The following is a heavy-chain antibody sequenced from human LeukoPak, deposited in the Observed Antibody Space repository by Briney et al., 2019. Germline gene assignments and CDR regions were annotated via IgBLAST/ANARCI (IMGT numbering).Heavy chain of an antibody. V-gene: IGHV1-69*13. CDR1: GGTFSSYA. CDR2: IIPIFGTA. J-gene: IGHJ4*02. Sequence: SVKVSCKASGGTFSSYAISWVRQAPGQGLEWMGGIIPIFGTANYAQKFQGRVTITADESTSTAYMELSSLRSEDTAVYYCARGGPYYYDSSGQGVYYFDYWGQGTLVTVSS. D-gene: IGHD3-22*01. CDR3: ARGGPYYYDSSGQGVYYFDY.